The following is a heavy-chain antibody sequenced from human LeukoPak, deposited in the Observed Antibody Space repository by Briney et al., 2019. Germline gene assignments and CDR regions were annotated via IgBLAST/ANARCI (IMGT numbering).Heavy chain of an antibody. CDR3: ARVYDSNGFYDAFEI. CDR1: GFTFSKFA. CDR2: VSYDGSYK. D-gene: IGHD3-22*01. Sequence: AGGSLRLSCAAAGFTFSKFAMHWVRQAPGKGREWVAVVSYDGSYKYYADSVKGRFTISRDNSKNTLYLQMNSLRAEDTAVYYCARVYDSNGFYDAFEIWGQGTMVTVSS. V-gene: IGHV3-30*04. J-gene: IGHJ3*02.